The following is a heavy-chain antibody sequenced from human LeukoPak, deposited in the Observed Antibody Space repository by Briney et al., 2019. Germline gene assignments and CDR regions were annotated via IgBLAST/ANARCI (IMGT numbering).Heavy chain of an antibody. CDR1: GGSISSGGYS. V-gene: IGHV4-30-2*01. CDR2: TYHSGST. CDR3: ARHIHGYGMDV. J-gene: IGHJ6*02. Sequence: SETLSLTCAVSGGSISSGGYSWSWIRQPPGQGLEWIGYTYHSGSTYYNPSLKSRVTISVDRSKNQFSLKLSSVTAADTAVYYCARHIHGYGMDVWGQGTTVTVSS.